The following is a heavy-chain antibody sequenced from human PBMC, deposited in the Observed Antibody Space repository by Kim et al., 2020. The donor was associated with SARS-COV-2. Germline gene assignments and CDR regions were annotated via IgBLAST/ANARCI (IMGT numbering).Heavy chain of an antibody. Sequence: GGSLRLSCAASGFTVSSNYMSWVRQAPGKGLEWVSVIYSGGSTYYADSVKGRFTISRDNSKNTLYLQMNSLRAEDTAVYYCARGLGPYDFWSGYYFDYWGQGTLVTVSS. CDR2: IYSGGST. J-gene: IGHJ4*02. D-gene: IGHD3-3*01. CDR3: ARGLGPYDFWSGYYFDY. CDR1: GFTVSSNY. V-gene: IGHV3-66*01.